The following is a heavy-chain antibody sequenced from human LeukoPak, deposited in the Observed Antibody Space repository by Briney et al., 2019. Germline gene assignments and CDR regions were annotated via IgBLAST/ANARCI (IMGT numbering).Heavy chain of an antibody. D-gene: IGHD6-19*01. CDR2: ISYDGSNK. CDR1: GFTFSSYA. CDR3: ARGYSSGWFTRGYYFDY. V-gene: IGHV3-30-3*01. J-gene: IGHJ4*02. Sequence: GGSLRLSCAASGFTFSSYAMHWVRQAPGKGLEWVAVISYDGSNKYYADSVKGRFTISRDNSKNTLYLQMNSLRAEDTAVYYCARGYSSGWFTRGYYFDYWGQGTLVTVSS.